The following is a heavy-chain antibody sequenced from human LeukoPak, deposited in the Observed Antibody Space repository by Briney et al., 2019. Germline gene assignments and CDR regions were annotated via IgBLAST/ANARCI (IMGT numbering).Heavy chain of an antibody. CDR1: GFTFRNYG. J-gene: IGHJ4*02. CDR3: ANLATGNREY. CDR2: ISGFGSST. D-gene: IGHD2/OR15-2a*01. V-gene: IGHV3-23*01. Sequence: GGTLTLSCAASGFTFRNYGMSWVRQAPGKGLEWVSTISGFGSSTYYSDSVKGRFTVSRDNSKNRLYLQMTRLRVEDTAPYYCANLATGNREYWGQGTLVSVSS.